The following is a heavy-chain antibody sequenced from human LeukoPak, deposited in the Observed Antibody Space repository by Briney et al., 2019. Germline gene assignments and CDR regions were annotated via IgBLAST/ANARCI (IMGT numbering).Heavy chain of an antibody. CDR3: AMKAVPRPRLHDAFDF. V-gene: IGHV3-15*01. CDR1: GFTFSNAW. D-gene: IGHD5-24*01. CDR2: IKSIGTT. J-gene: IGHJ3*01. Sequence: GGSLRLSCAASGFTFSNAWMSWVRQAPGKGLQWVGRIKSIGTTDYAAPVKGRFTVSRDDSKNTLYLQMNSLRADDTAVYYCAMKAVPRPRLHDAFDFWGQGTVVSVSS.